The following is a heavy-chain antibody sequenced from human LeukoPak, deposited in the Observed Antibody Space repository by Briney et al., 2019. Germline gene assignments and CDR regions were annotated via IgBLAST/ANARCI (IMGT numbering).Heavy chain of an antibody. CDR3: AKEQQQLGALYYYYYMDV. V-gene: IGHV3-33*06. Sequence: PGGSLRLSCAASGFTFSSYGMHWVRQAPGKGLEWVAVIWYDGSNKYYADSVKGRFTISRDNSKNTLYLQMNSLRAEDTAVYYCAKEQQQLGALYYYYYMDVWGKGTTVTVSS. D-gene: IGHD6-13*01. CDR2: IWYDGSNK. J-gene: IGHJ6*03. CDR1: GFTFSSYG.